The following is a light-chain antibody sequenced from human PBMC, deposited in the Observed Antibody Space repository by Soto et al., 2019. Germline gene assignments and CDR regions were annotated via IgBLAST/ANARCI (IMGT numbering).Light chain of an antibody. V-gene: IGKV1-9*01. CDR1: QGISSY. J-gene: IGKJ4*01. CDR2: GAS. CDR3: QQLSSYPLT. Sequence: DIQMTQSPSTLSASIGARVPISCRASQGISSYLAWYQLKPGKAPELLIFGASTVRSGVPSRFSGSGSGTDFTLSISNLQPEDSATYYCQQLSSYPLTFGGGTKVDIK.